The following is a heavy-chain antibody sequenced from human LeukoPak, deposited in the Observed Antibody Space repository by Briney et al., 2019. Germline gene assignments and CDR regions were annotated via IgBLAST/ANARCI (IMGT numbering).Heavy chain of an antibody. CDR1: GFTFNNAW. V-gene: IGHV3-15*01. CDR3: TTELVWFGVLAH. Sequence: PGGSLRLSCAGSGFTFNNAWMTWVRQAPGKGLEWVGRIKSKTDGGTTDYAAPVEDRFTISRDDSKSTLYLQMNSLQTEDTGVYCCTTELVWFGVLAHWGQGTLATVSS. CDR2: IKSKTDGGTT. D-gene: IGHD3-10*01. J-gene: IGHJ4*02.